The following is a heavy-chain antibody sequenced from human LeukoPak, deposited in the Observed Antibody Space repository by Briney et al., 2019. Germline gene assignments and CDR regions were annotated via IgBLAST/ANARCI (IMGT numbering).Heavy chain of an antibody. CDR3: AKKFTGTTVISGDYFDY. D-gene: IGHD4-17*01. Sequence: PGGSLRLSCAASGFTFSSYAMYWVRQAPGKGLEWVAVMSSDGSKKYYADSVKGRFTISRDNSKNTLYLQMNSLRAEDTAVYYCAKKFTGTTVISGDYFDYWGQGTLVTVSS. V-gene: IGHV3-30-3*02. J-gene: IGHJ4*02. CDR2: MSSDGSKK. CDR1: GFTFSSYA.